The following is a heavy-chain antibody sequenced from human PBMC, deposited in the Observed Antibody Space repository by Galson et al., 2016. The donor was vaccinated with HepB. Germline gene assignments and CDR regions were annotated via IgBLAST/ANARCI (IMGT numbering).Heavy chain of an antibody. D-gene: IGHD3-3*01. CDR3: ARVGQEWLAQVRHYFDY. CDR2: IIPILGTA. Sequence: SVKVSCKASGGTFSSYPINWVRQAPGQGLEWMGGIIPILGTANYAQKFQGRVTITADESTSTAYMELSSLRSEDTAVYYCARVGQEWLAQVRHYFDYWGQGTLVTVSS. CDR1: GGTFSSYP. V-gene: IGHV1-69*13. J-gene: IGHJ4*02.